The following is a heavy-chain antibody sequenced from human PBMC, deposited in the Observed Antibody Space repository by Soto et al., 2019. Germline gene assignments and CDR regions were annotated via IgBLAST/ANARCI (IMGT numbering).Heavy chain of an antibody. D-gene: IGHD3-3*01. CDR2: INAGNGNT. V-gene: IGHV1-3*01. J-gene: IGHJ6*02. CDR3: ARGMEANYYYYYGMDV. Sequence: ASVKVSCKASGYTFTSYAMHWVRQAPGQRLEWMGWINAGNGNTKYSQKFQGRVTITRDTSASTAYMELSSLRSEDTAVYYCARGMEANYYYYYGMDVWGQGTTVTVSS. CDR1: GYTFTSYA.